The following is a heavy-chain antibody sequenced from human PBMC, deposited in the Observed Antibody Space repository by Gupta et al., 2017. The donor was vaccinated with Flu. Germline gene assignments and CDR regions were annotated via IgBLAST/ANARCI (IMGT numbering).Heavy chain of an antibody. CDR1: SGGCW. Sequence: SGGCWWGWIREPPGKGLEWIGSRSHSGSTYYNPSLKSQVSISEETWKNQLSLRLRTVTAADTAVYYCARDTGGCPDDDWCQGTQVTVSS. CDR2: RSHSGST. J-gene: IGHJ4*02. CDR3: ARDTGGCPDDD. D-gene: IGHD6-25*01. V-gene: IGHV4-39*02.